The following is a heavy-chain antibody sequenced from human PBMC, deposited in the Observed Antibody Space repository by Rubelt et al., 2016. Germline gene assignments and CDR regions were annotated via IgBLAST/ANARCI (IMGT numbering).Heavy chain of an antibody. CDR2: ISDSGDST. CDR3: AQYGGTWSSVEVN. V-gene: IGHV3-23*01. J-gene: IGHJ4*02. D-gene: IGHD3-16*01. Sequence: GKGLEWVSAISDSGDSTYYADSVKGRFTISRDNSKNTLYLQMNSLRAEDTAVFYCAQYGGTWSSVEVNWGQGTLVTVSS.